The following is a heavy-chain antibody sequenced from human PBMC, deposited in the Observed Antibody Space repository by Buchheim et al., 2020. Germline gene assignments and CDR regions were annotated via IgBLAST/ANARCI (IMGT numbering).Heavy chain of an antibody. Sequence: QVQLQQWGAGLLKPSETLSLTCAVYGGSFSGYYWSWIRQPPGKGLEWIGEINHSGSTNYNPSLKSRVTISVDPSKNQFSLKLSSVTAADTAVYYCARAGRDGYNFLDYWGQGTL. J-gene: IGHJ4*02. D-gene: IGHD5-24*01. CDR3: ARAGRDGYNFLDY. CDR2: INHSGST. V-gene: IGHV4-34*01. CDR1: GGSFSGYY.